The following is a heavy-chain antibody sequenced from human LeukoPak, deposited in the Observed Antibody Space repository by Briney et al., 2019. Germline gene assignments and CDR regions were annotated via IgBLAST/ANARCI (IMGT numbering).Heavy chain of an antibody. CDR2: ISLSGGST. CDR3: AKSEGTYYYDSSGYYYSY. J-gene: IGHJ4*02. Sequence: GGSLRLSCAASGFTFSSFAMTWVRQAPGKGLEWVSAISLSGGSTNYADSVKGRFTISRDNSRNTLYLQMNSLRAEDTAVYYCAKSEGTYYYDSSGYYYSYWGQGTLVTVSS. D-gene: IGHD3-22*01. CDR1: GFTFSSFA. V-gene: IGHV3-23*01.